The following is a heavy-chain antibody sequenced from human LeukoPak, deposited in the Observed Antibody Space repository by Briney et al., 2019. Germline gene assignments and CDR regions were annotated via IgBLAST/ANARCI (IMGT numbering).Heavy chain of an antibody. D-gene: IGHD5-24*01. J-gene: IGHJ1*01. V-gene: IGHV4-59*08. CDR3: AAMTTILGAEYFQH. CDR1: AGSISSYY. Sequence: PSETLSLTCTVSAGSISSYYWSWIRQPPGKGLEWIGYIFYSGSTNYNPSLKSRVTISLDTSKKQFSLKLSSVTAADTAVYFCAAMTTILGAEYFQHWGQGTLVTVSS. CDR2: IFYSGST.